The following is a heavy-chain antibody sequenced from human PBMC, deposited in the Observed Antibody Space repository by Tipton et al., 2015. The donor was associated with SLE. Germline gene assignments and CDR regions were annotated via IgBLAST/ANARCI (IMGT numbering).Heavy chain of an antibody. Sequence: TLSLTCTVSGGSITSNNYYWDWIRQPPGKGLEWIGSIYNSGTTYYNPSLKSRLIMSVDVSKNQFSLKLNSVTAADTAVYYCAKQGPSAWYDFSYLDNWGQGILVTVSS. J-gene: IGHJ4*02. CDR2: IYNSGTT. D-gene: IGHD6-19*01. CDR3: AKQGPSAWYDFSYLDN. CDR1: GGSITSNNYY. V-gene: IGHV4-39*07.